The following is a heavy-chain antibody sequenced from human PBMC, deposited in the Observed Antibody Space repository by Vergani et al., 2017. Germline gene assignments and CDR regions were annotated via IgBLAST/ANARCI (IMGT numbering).Heavy chain of an antibody. D-gene: IGHD3-3*01. Sequence: VQLVESGGGLVQPGGSLRLSCTASGFTFSNYWMQWVRQAPGKGLMWVSGISWNSGSIGYADSVKGRFTISRDNAKNSLYLQMNSLRAEDTALYYCAKDHYDFWSGYPNLSPFDLWGRGTLVTVSS. CDR1: GFTFSNYW. CDR3: AKDHYDFWSGYPNLSPFDL. J-gene: IGHJ2*01. CDR2: ISWNSGSI. V-gene: IGHV3-9*01.